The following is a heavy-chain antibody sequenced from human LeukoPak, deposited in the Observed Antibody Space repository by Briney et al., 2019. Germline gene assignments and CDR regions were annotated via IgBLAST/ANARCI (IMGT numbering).Heavy chain of an antibody. D-gene: IGHD3-10*01. CDR3: AREVGLRGDAFDI. CDR2: IYYSGST. Sequence: SETLSLTCTVSGGSISSSSYYWGWIRQPPGKGLEWIGSIYYSGSTYYNPSLKSRVTISVDTSKNQFSLKLSSVTAADTAVYYCAREVGLRGDAFDIWGQGTMVTVSS. J-gene: IGHJ3*02. CDR1: GGSISSSSYY. V-gene: IGHV4-39*07.